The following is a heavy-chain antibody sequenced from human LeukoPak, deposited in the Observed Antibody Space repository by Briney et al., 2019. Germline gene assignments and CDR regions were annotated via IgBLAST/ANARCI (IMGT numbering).Heavy chain of an antibody. D-gene: IGHD4-11*01. CDR3: AKRLHGPDY. CDR1: GFTFSSYA. Sequence: GGSLRLSCAASGFTFSSYAMNWVRQAPGKGLEWVSAISGGGDSTYYADSVRGRFTISRDNSKNTLYLQMNSLRAEDTAVYYCAKRLHGPDYWGQGTLVTVSS. J-gene: IGHJ4*02. CDR2: ISGGGDST. V-gene: IGHV3-23*01.